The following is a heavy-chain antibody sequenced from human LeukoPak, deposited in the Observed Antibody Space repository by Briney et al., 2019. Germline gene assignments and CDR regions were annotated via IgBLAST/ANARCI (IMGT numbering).Heavy chain of an antibody. Sequence: AGSLCLSCAASGFTFTFYSMNWVRQAPGQRLEWVSSISSDSRYIYYADSVNGRFPISRDNAKNSLYLQMNSLRAEDTAVYYCATDYAGNSLWYYYGLGVWGQGTTVTGSS. D-gene: IGHD4-23*01. CDR1: GFTFTFYS. CDR3: ATDYAGNSLWYYYGLGV. J-gene: IGHJ6*02. V-gene: IGHV3-21*01. CDR2: ISSDSRYI.